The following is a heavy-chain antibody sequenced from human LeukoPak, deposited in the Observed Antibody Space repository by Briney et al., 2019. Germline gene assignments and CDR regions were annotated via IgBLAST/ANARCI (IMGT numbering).Heavy chain of an antibody. CDR1: GGTFSSYA. Sequence: SVKVSCKASGGTFSSYAISWVRQAPGQGLEWMGGIIPIFGTANYARKFQGRVTITTDESTSTAYMELSSLRSEDTAVYYCARVARDYDFWSGQYNWFDPWGQGTLVTVSS. J-gene: IGHJ5*02. CDR3: ARVARDYDFWSGQYNWFDP. V-gene: IGHV1-69*05. D-gene: IGHD3-3*01. CDR2: IIPIFGTA.